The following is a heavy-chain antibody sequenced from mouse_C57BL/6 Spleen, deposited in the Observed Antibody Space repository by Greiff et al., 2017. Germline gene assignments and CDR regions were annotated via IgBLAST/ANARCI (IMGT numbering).Heavy chain of an antibody. J-gene: IGHJ4*01. CDR1: GYTFTGYW. CDR3: SRWLRRRGYYYAMDY. CDR2: ILPGSGST. D-gene: IGHD2-2*01. Sequence: VQLQQSGAELMKPGASVKLSCKATGYTFTGYWIEWVKQRPGHGLEWIGEILPGSGSTNYNEKFKGKATFTADTSSNTAYMQLSSLTTEDSAIYYYSRWLRRRGYYYAMDYWGQGTSVTVSS. V-gene: IGHV1-9*01.